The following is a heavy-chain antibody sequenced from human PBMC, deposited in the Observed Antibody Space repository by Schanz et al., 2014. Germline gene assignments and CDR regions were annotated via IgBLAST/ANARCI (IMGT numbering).Heavy chain of an antibody. CDR3: ARTASHDVWRGYIPHYAFDL. CDR1: GNTLSAYY. J-gene: IGHJ3*01. V-gene: IGHV1-2*02. CDR2: IDPNSGGT. D-gene: IGHD3-3*01. Sequence: QVQPVQSGADVKKPGASVKVSCKASGNTLSAYYIHWIRQAPGQGLEWMGWIDPNSGGTNYAQKFQGRVTMTSDTSITTVYMEVNSLTSDDTAVFYCARTASHDVWRGYIPHYAFDLWGQGTVVIVSS.